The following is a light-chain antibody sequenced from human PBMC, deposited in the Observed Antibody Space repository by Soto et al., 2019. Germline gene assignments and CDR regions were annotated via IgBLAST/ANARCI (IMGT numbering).Light chain of an antibody. CDR2: RNN. CDR3: TVWDDSLRGRL. J-gene: IGLJ2*01. CDR1: SSSIESNY. Sequence: QSVLTQPPSASGTPGQRGPISFSGTSSSIESNYVYWYQQLPGTAPRLLIYRNNQRPSGVPDRFSGSKSGTSASLAISALRSEDEADYYCTVWDDSLRGRLFGGGTKLTVL. V-gene: IGLV1-47*01.